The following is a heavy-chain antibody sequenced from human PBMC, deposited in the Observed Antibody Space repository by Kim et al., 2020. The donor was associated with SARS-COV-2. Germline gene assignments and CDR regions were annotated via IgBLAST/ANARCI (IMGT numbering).Heavy chain of an antibody. CDR1: GFTFSSYA. V-gene: IGHV3-30-3*01. D-gene: IGHD1-26*01. CDR2: ISYDGSNK. Sequence: LSLTCAASGFTFSSYAMHWVRQAPGKGLEWVAVISYDGSNKYYADSVKGRFTISRDNSKNTLYLQMNSLRAEDTAVYYCYCGVGATSYYGMDVWGQG. CDR3: YCGVGATSYYGMDV. J-gene: IGHJ6*02.